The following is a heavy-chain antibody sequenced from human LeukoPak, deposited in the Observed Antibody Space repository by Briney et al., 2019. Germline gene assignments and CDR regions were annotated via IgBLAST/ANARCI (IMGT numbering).Heavy chain of an antibody. CDR1: GFTFSSYS. V-gene: IGHV3-48*04. J-gene: IGHJ3*02. CDR3: ARDPCDSTTEFDI. CDR2: ISSSGSTI. D-gene: IGHD2-21*01. Sequence: PGGSLRLSCAASGFTFSSYSMNWVRQAPGKGLEWVSYISSSGSTIYYADSVKGRFTISRDNAKNSLYLQMNSLRAEDTAVYYCARDPCDSTTEFDIWGQGTMVTVSS.